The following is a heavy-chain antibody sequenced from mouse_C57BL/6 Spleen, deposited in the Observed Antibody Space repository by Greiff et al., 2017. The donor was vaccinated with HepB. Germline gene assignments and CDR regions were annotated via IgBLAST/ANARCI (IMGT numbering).Heavy chain of an antibody. D-gene: IGHD2-4*01. Sequence: VQLQQSGPELVKPGASVKISCKASGYAFSSSWMNWVKQRPGKGLEWIGRIYPGDGDTNYNGKFKGKATLTADKSSSTAYMQLSRLTSEDSAVYFCARSSYYEYFDYWGQGTTLTVSS. J-gene: IGHJ2*01. CDR2: IYPGDGDT. V-gene: IGHV1-82*01. CDR3: ARSSYYEYFDY. CDR1: GYAFSSSW.